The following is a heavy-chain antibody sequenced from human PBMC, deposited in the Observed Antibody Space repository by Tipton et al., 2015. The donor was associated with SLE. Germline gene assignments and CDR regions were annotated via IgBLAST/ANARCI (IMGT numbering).Heavy chain of an antibody. Sequence: TLSLTCAVNGGSFSGYYWNWIRQTPGKGLEWIGEVHHSGSTNYNPSLKSRVTISVDTSKSQFSLKLSSVTAADTAVYYCARDFQTIFGVVIIRYFDYWGQGTLVTVSS. V-gene: IGHV4-34*01. CDR1: GGSFSGYY. D-gene: IGHD3-3*01. CDR3: ARDFQTIFGVVIIRYFDY. J-gene: IGHJ4*02. CDR2: VHHSGST.